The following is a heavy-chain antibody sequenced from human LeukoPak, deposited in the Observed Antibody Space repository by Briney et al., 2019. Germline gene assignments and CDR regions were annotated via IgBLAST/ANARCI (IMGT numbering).Heavy chain of an antibody. CDR1: GGTFSSYA. J-gene: IGHJ4*02. Sequence: SVKVSCRASGGTFSSYAISWVRQAPGQGLEWMGRIIPIFGTANYAQKFQGRVTITTDESTSTAYMELSSLRSEDTAVYYCAGTLAYCGGDCSDFDYWGQGTLVTVSS. CDR3: AGTLAYCGGDCSDFDY. V-gene: IGHV1-69*05. CDR2: IIPIFGTA. D-gene: IGHD2-21*02.